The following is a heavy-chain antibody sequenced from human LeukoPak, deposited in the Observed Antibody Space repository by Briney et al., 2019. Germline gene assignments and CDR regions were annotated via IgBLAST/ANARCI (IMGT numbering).Heavy chain of an antibody. CDR3: ARALVPAAGPPVGYFDY. CDR2: INPSGGST. CDR1: GYTFTSYY. Sequence: ASVKVSCKASGYTFTSYYMHWVRQAPGQGLEWMGIINPSGGSTSYAQKFQGRVTMTRDTSTSTVYMELSSLRSEDTAVYYCARALVPAAGPPVGYFDYWGQGTLVTVSS. V-gene: IGHV1-46*01. D-gene: IGHD2-2*01. J-gene: IGHJ4*02.